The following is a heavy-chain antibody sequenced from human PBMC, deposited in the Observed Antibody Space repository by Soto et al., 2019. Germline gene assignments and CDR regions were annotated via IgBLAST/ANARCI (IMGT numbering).Heavy chain of an antibody. CDR1: GGSFSGYY. Sequence: SETLSLTXAVYGGSFSGYYWSWIRQPPGKGLEWIGEINHSGSTNYNPSLKSRVTISVDTSKNQFSLKLSSVTAADTAVYYCARSPSPHYYFWSRYSRRPYYFDYSGQGTLVTVSS. CDR3: ARSPSPHYYFWSRYSRRPYYFDY. V-gene: IGHV4-34*01. D-gene: IGHD3-3*01. CDR2: INHSGST. J-gene: IGHJ4*02.